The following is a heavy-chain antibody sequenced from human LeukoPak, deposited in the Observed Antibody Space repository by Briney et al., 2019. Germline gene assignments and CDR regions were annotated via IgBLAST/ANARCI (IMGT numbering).Heavy chain of an antibody. Sequence: PETLSLTCTVFGGSISSSSHYWGWIRQPPGEGLEWIVSIYFSGSTYYSPSLKSRVTISVDPSTNQFSLKLSSVTAADTAVYFCARHQWLGPFDSWGQGTLVTVSS. V-gene: IGHV4-39*01. D-gene: IGHD6-19*01. CDR3: ARHQWLGPFDS. CDR1: GGSISSSSHY. CDR2: IYFSGST. J-gene: IGHJ4*02.